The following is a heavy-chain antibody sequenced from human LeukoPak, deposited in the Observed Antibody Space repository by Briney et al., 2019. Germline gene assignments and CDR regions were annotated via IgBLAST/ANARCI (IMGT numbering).Heavy chain of an antibody. V-gene: IGHV4-4*02. D-gene: IGHD1-26*01. Sequence: MPSETLSPTCTVSGGSISSSNWWSWVRQPPGKGLEWIGEIYHSGSTNYNPSLKSRVTISVDKSKNQFSLKLSSVTAADTAVYYCARAPEVGATSRDYYYYGMDVWGQGTTVTVSS. CDR1: GGSISSSNW. CDR2: IYHSGST. CDR3: ARAPEVGATSRDYYYYGMDV. J-gene: IGHJ6*02.